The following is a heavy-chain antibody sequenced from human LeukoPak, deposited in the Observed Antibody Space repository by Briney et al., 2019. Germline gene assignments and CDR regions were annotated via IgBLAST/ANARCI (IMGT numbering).Heavy chain of an antibody. CDR2: ISTSGTTM. Sequence: MSGGSLRLSCAASGFTFTDHYMSWIRLAPGKGLEWVSSISTSGTTMYYADSVKGRFTISRDNAKNSLSLQMNSLRAEDTAVYYCARSGHCISTNCYNIWIRSLYGMDVWGQGITVTVSS. CDR1: GFTFTDHY. V-gene: IGHV3-11*01. J-gene: IGHJ6*02. CDR3: ARSGHCISTNCYNIWIRSLYGMDV. D-gene: IGHD2-2*02.